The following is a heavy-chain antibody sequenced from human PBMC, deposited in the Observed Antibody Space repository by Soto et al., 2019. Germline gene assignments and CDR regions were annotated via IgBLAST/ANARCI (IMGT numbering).Heavy chain of an antibody. D-gene: IGHD2-15*01. J-gene: IGHJ4*02. CDR2: IIPIFGTA. V-gene: IGHV1-69*12. CDR1: GGTFSSYA. Sequence: QVQLVQSGAEVKKPGSSVKVSCKASGGTFSSYAISWVRQAPGQGLEWMGGIIPIFGTANYAQKFQGRVTITAAESTSTAYMELSRLGSEDTAVYYCARWGQRYCSGGSCYPASFDYWGQGTLVTVSS. CDR3: ARWGQRYCSGGSCYPASFDY.